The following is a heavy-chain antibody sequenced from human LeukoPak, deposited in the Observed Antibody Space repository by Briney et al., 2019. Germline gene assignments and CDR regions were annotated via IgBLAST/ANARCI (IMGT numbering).Heavy chain of an antibody. CDR2: ISSSSSTI. CDR3: VRAGHHSGRTDELFLPFDY. V-gene: IGHV3-48*04. CDR1: GFTFSDYS. Sequence: GGSLRLSCAASGFTFSDYSMNWVRQAPGKGLEWVSYISSSSSTIYYADSVKGRFTISRDNAKNSLYLQMNSLRPEDTAVYYCVRAGHHSGRTDELFLPFDYWGQGTRVTVSA. J-gene: IGHJ4*02. D-gene: IGHD6-6*01.